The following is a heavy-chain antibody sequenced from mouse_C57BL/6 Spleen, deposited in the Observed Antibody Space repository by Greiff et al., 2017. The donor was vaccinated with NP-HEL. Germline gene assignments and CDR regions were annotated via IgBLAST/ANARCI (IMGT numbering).Heavy chain of an antibody. CDR3: ARGVYYDYDEGVY. CDR2: INPSNGGT. CDR1: GYTFISYW. V-gene: IGHV1-53*01. Sequence: QVQLQQPGTELVKPGASVKLSCKASGYTFISYWMHWVKQRPGQGLEWIGNINPSNGGTNYNEKFKSKATMTVDKSSSTAYMQLSSLTSEGSAVYYCARGVYYDYDEGVYWGQGTTLTVSS. J-gene: IGHJ2*01. D-gene: IGHD2-4*01.